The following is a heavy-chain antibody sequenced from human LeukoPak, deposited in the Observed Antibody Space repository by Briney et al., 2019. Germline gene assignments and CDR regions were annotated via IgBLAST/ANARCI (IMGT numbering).Heavy chain of an antibody. J-gene: IGHJ4*02. CDR3: ARYHGDYSFDY. Sequence: KPSEPLSLNCPVSGGSISSSSNYWGWIRQPPGKGLEWIGIIFYSGTTYYNPSLKSRVTISVDTSTNQFSLKLSSLTAADTAVYYCARYHGDYSFDYLGQGTLVTLSS. D-gene: IGHD4-17*01. V-gene: IGHV4-39*01. CDR1: GGSISSSSNY. CDR2: IFYSGTT.